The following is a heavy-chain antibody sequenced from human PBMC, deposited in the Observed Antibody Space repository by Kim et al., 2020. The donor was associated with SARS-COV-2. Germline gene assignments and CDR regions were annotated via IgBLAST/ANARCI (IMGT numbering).Heavy chain of an antibody. CDR2: INSDGSST. D-gene: IGHD6-19*01. V-gene: IGHV3-74*01. J-gene: IGHJ6*02. CDR1: GFTFSSYW. Sequence: GGSLRLSCAASGFTFSSYWMHWVRQAPGKGLVWVSRINSDGSSTSYADSVKGRFTISRDNAKNTLYLQMNSLRAEDTAVYYCARVYSSGWYSYYYYYGMDVWGQGTTVTVSS. CDR3: ARVYSSGWYSYYYYYGMDV.